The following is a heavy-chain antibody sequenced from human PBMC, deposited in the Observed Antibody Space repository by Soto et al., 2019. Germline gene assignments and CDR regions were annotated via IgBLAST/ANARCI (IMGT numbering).Heavy chain of an antibody. Sequence: QLQLQESGSGLVKPSQTLSLTCAVSGGSISSGGHSWSWIRQPPGKGLEWIGYISHSGSTYYNPSLKSRVTIAVDRSKNQFSLKLSSVTAAGTAVYYCARGGLLPDYWGQGTLVTVSS. V-gene: IGHV4-30-2*01. CDR3: ARGGLLPDY. D-gene: IGHD6-19*01. J-gene: IGHJ4*02. CDR2: ISHSGST. CDR1: GGSISSGGHS.